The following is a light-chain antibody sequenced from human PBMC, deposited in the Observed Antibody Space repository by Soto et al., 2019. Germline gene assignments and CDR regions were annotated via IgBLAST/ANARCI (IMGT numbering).Light chain of an antibody. J-gene: IGKJ1*01. V-gene: IGKV3-11*01. CDR2: ESS. CDR1: HSVPTNY. CDR3: QQRSNLPQT. Sequence: IVLTQSPCHMSMCPWPRVTPSCRASHSVPTNYLAWYQQKPGQAPRLLIYESSNRATGIAARFSGSGSGTDFTLTISSLEPEDFAVYYCQQRSNLPQTFGQGTKVDIK.